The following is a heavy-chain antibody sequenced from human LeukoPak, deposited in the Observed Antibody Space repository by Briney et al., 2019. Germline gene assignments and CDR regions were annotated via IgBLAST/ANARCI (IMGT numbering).Heavy chain of an antibody. D-gene: IGHD3/OR15-3a*01. CDR1: GFTFDDYA. Sequence: GGSLRLSCAASGFTFDDYAMHWVRQAPGKGLEWVSGISWNSGSIGYADSVKGRFTISRDNAKNSLYLQMNSLRAEDTAVYYCARLSLRTGDFDYWGQGTLVTVSS. V-gene: IGHV3-9*01. CDR3: ARLSLRTGDFDY. J-gene: IGHJ4*02. CDR2: ISWNSGSI.